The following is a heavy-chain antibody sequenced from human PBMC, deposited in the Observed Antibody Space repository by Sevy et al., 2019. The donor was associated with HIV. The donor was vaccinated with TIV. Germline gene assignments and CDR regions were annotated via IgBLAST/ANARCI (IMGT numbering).Heavy chain of an antibody. CDR1: GGPFSGYY. CDR2: INHSGST. Sequence: SETLSLTCAVYGGPFSGYYWSWIRQPPGKGLEWIGEINHSGSTNYNPSLKSRVTISGDTSKNQFSLKLSSVTAADTAVYYCARHCSSTSCSHAFDIWGQGTMVTVSS. CDR3: ARHCSSTSCSHAFDI. J-gene: IGHJ3*02. D-gene: IGHD2-2*01. V-gene: IGHV4-34*01.